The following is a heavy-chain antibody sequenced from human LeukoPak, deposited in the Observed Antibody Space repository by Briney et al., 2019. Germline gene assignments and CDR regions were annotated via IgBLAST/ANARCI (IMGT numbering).Heavy chain of an antibody. Sequence: PGGSLRLSCAVSGFTFSNYLMHWVRHAPGGGLEWVGFIRSKAYGGTTEYAASVKGRFTISRDDSKSIAYLQMNSLKTEDTAVYYCTREIATYHFLDYWGQGTLVTVSS. CDR2: IRSKAYGGTT. CDR3: TREIATYHFLDY. D-gene: IGHD3-3*01. J-gene: IGHJ4*02. CDR1: GFTFSNYL. V-gene: IGHV3-49*04.